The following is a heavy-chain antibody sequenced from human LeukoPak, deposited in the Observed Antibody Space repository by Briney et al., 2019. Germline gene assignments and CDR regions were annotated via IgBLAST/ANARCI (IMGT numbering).Heavy chain of an antibody. V-gene: IGHV6-1*01. CDR2: TYYRSKWYN. CDR3: ALARSEYHYGMDV. J-gene: IGHJ6*02. CDR1: GDSISSISVA. Sequence: SQTLSLTCAISGDSISSISVAWNWIRQSPSRGLEWLGRTYYRSKWYNEYAVSVKGRININPDPSKNQFSLQLNSVTPEDTAVYYCALARSEYHYGMDVWGQGATVTVSS.